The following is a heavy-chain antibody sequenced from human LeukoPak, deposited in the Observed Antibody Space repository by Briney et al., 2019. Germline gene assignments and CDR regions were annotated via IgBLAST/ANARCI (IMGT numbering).Heavy chain of an antibody. J-gene: IGHJ4*02. V-gene: IGHV4-59*08. Sequence: SETLSLTCNVSGGSISSFYWSWIRQPPGKGLEWIGSIYHSGNTYYNPSLKSRVTISVDTSRNQFSLKLSSVTAADTAVYYCARTSNSSPATWGQGTLVTVSS. CDR2: IYHSGNT. CDR3: ARTSNSSPAT. D-gene: IGHD6-13*01. CDR1: GGSISSFY.